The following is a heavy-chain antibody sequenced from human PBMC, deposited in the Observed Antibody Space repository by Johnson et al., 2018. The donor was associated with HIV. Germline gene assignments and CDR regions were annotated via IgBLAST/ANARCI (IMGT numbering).Heavy chain of an antibody. V-gene: IGHV3-33*01. CDR3: ARDVAATMIVVGGAYDAFDI. CDR1: GFTFSSYG. CDR2: IWYDGSNK. J-gene: IGHJ3*02. Sequence: QMQLVESGGGVVQPGRSLRLSCAASGFTFSSYGMHWVRQAPGKGLEWVAVIWYDGSNKYYADSVKGGFTISNRNSKKTLYLQMNSLRAEDTAVYYCARDVAATMIVVGGAYDAFDIWGQGTMVTVSS. D-gene: IGHD3-22*01.